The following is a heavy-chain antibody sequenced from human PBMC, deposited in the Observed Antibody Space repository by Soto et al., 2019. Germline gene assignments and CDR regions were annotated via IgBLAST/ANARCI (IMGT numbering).Heavy chain of an antibody. V-gene: IGHV3-23*01. D-gene: IGHD6-6*01. J-gene: IGHJ6*02. CDR3: ARSFGSSLLDGMDF. Sequence: GGSLRLSCAASGFTFSSYAMGWVRQAPGKGLEWVSAISGSGGSTYYEDSVKGRFTISRDNSKNTLYLQMNSLRAEDTAVYYCARSFGSSLLDGMDFWGQGTTVTVSS. CDR2: ISGSGGST. CDR1: GFTFSSYA.